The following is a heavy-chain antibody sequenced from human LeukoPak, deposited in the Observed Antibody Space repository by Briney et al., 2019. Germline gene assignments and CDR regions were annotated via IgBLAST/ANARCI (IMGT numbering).Heavy chain of an antibody. CDR2: IKQDGSKK. CDR1: EFTFGNYW. Sequence: GGSLRLSCVASEFTFGNYWMNWVRQAPGKGLEWVANIKQDGSKKYYVDSAKGRFTISRDNAKNSLSLQMNSLRAEDTAMYYCAREGGIVGADDAFDIWGQGTMVTVSS. CDR3: AREGGIVGADDAFDI. D-gene: IGHD1-26*01. V-gene: IGHV3-7*01. J-gene: IGHJ3*02.